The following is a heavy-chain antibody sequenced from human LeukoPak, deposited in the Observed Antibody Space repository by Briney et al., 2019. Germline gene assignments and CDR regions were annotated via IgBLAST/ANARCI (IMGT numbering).Heavy chain of an antibody. D-gene: IGHD1-26*01. CDR2: IYYNGNT. CDR3: ARSISGSYTFDF. CDR1: GGSISSYY. V-gene: IGHV4-59*01. Sequence: SETLSLTCTVSGGSISSYYWSWIRQPPGKGLEWIGYIYYNGNTNYNPSLKSRVTMSVDTSKNQFSLKLRSVTAADTAVYYCARSISGSYTFDFWGQGTLVTVSS. J-gene: IGHJ4*02.